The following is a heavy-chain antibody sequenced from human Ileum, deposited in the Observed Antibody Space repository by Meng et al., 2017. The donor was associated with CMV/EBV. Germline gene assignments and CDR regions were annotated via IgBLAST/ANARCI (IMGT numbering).Heavy chain of an antibody. Sequence: GGSLRLSCAASGFTFSGDRMTWVRKAPGKGLEWVANINQNGTNIYYADSVKGRFTVSRDNAENSVYLQLDSLTVEDTAVYYCVRGGYTSSYFEHWGQGTLVTVSS. CDR3: VRGGYTSSYFEH. D-gene: IGHD5-18*01. J-gene: IGHJ1*01. V-gene: IGHV3-7*01. CDR1: GFTFSGDR. CDR2: INQNGTNI.